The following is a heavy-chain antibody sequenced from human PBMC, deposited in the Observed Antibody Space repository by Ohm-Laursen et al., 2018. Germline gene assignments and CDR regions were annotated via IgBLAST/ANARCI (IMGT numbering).Heavy chain of an antibody. CDR3: TRDYYYYGMDV. CDR1: GFTFSSYW. CDR2: ISYDGSNK. J-gene: IGHJ6*02. V-gene: IGHV3-30*03. Sequence: SLRLSCAASGFTFSSYWMSWVRQAPGKGLEWVAVISYDGSNKYYADSVKGRFTISRDNSKNTLYLQMNSLRAEDTAVYRCTRDYYYYGMDVWGQGTTVTVSS.